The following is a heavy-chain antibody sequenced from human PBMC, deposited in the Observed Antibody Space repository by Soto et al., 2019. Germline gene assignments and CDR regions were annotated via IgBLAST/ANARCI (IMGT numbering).Heavy chain of an antibody. CDR3: ARQTPPHYEFIVVVPAVLDY. V-gene: IGHV4-39*01. J-gene: IGHJ4*02. Sequence: PSETLSLTCTVSGGSISSSSYYWGWIRQPPGKGLEWIGSIYYSGSTYYNPSLKSRVTISVDTSKNQFSLKLSSVTAADTAVYYCARQTPPHYEFIVVVPAVLDYWGQGTLVTVSS. CDR1: GGSISSSSYY. D-gene: IGHD2-2*01. CDR2: IYYSGST.